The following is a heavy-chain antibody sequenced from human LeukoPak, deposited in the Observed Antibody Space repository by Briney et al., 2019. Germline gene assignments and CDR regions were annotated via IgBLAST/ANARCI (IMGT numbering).Heavy chain of an antibody. D-gene: IGHD6-19*01. J-gene: IGHJ4*02. V-gene: IGHV4-61*02. CDR1: GGSISIGSYY. CDR3: ARYSSGWYGYYFDF. Sequence: KTSQTLSLTCTVSGGSISIGSYYCSWIRQPAGKGLELIGRIYTSGSTNYHPSRTSRATISVDTSKNHFSLKLSSVTAADTAVYYCARYSSGWYGYYFDFWGQGTLVTVSS. CDR2: IYTSGST.